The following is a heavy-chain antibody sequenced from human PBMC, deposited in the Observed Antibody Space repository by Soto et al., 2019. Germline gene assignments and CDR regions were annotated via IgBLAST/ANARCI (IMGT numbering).Heavy chain of an antibody. CDR3: ARYDAESGSNKIDP. CDR2: IFYSGST. J-gene: IGHJ5*02. D-gene: IGHD5-12*01. CDR1: GGSVSSRSHF. Sequence: QVQLQESGPGLVKPSETLSVTCTVSGGSVSSRSHFWSWIRQPPGGGLQWIGYIFYSGSTNYKPSLKSRAPLSVDTSRNQFSLRLTSVAAADTAFYYCARYDAESGSNKIDPWGQGTLVTVSS. V-gene: IGHV4-61*01.